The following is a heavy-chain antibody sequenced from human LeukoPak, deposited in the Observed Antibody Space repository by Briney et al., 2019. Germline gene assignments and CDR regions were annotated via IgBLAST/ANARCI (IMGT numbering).Heavy chain of an antibody. V-gene: IGHV3-30-3*01. CDR1: GFTFSSYA. CDR3: ARKGYCSSTSCYS. D-gene: IGHD2-2*02. CDR2: ISYDGSNK. J-gene: IGHJ4*02. Sequence: GRSLRLSCAASGFTFSSYAMHWVRQAPGKGLEWVAVISYDGSNKYYADSVKGRFTISRDNAKNSLYLQMNSLRAEDTAVYYCARKGYCSSTSCYSWGQGTLVTVSS.